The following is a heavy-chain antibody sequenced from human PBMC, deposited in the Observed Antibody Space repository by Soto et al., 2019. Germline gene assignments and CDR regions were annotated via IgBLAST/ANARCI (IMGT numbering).Heavy chain of an antibody. D-gene: IGHD3-3*01. CDR3: ARGGGGGFLEWPKRQRDDYYYYMDV. V-gene: IGHV1-69*02. J-gene: IGHJ6*03. CDR1: GGTFSSYT. CDR2: IIPILGIA. Sequence: GASVKVSCKASGGTFSSYTISWVRQAPGQGLEWMGRIIPILGIANYAQKFQGRVTITADKSTSTAYMELSSLRSEDTAVYYCARGGGGGFLEWPKRQRDDYYYYMDVWGKGTTVTVSS.